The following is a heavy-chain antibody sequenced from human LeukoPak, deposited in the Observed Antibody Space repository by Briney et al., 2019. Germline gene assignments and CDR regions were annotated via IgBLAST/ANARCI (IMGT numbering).Heavy chain of an antibody. CDR3: ARGSSQIYYYDSSGYSHAFDY. J-gene: IGHJ4*02. D-gene: IGHD3-22*01. CDR1: GGSIRSSYYY. Sequence: SETLSLTCTVSGGSIRSSYYYWGWIRQPPGKGLEWIGSIYDSGSTYYNPSLKSRITINPDTSKNQFSLQLNSVTPEDTAVYYCARGSSQIYYYDSSGYSHAFDYWGQGTLVTVSS. CDR2: IYDSGST. V-gene: IGHV4-39*01.